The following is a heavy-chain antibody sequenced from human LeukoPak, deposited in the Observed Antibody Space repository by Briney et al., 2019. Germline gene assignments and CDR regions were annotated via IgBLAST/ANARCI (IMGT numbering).Heavy chain of an antibody. Sequence: PSETLSLTCTVSGDSIRSYYWSWIRQPPGKGLEWIRYIYYSGDTNQNPSLKSRVTISVDTSKNQLSLKLSSVTAADTAVYYCARPSITMVRGGAYDIWGQGTMVTVSS. CDR2: IYYSGDT. V-gene: IGHV4-59*08. CDR1: GDSIRSYY. J-gene: IGHJ3*02. D-gene: IGHD3-10*01. CDR3: ARPSITMVRGGAYDI.